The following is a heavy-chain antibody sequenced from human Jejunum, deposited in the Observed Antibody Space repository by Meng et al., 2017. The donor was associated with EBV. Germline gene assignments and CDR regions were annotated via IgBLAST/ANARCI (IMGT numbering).Heavy chain of an antibody. J-gene: IGHJ5*02. CDR3: AAVPCSDGICYLNWFDP. CDR2: VDPEDGET. D-gene: IGHD2-15*01. V-gene: IGHV1-69-2*01. Sequence: EGQWVQSGAEVKKPGASVKISCKVSGYTFTDYYIHWVQQAPGKGLEGMGLVDPEDGETIYAEKFQGRVTITADTSTDTAYMELSSLTSEDTAVFYCAAVPCSDGICYLNWFDPWGQGTLVTVSS. CDR1: GYTFTDYY.